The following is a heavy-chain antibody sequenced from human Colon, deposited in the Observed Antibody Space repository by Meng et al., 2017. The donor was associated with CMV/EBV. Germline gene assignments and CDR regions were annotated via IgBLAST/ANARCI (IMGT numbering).Heavy chain of an antibody. D-gene: IGHD5-12*01. Sequence: GGSLRLSCAASGFTFSSYWMSWVRQAPGKGLEWVANIKQDGSEKYYVDSVKGRFTISRDNAKNSLYLQMNSLRAEDTAVYYCAREDIVATEYYFDYWGQGTLVTV. V-gene: IGHV3-7*01. J-gene: IGHJ4*02. CDR1: GFTFSSYW. CDR2: IKQDGSEK. CDR3: AREDIVATEYYFDY.